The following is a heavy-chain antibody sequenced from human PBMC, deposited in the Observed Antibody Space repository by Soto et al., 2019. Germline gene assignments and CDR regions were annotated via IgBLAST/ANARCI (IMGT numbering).Heavy chain of an antibody. J-gene: IGHJ4*02. CDR1: RASIYTYS. D-gene: IGHD1-26*01. Sequence: SETLSLTCTVSRASIYTYSWTWIRQPAGKGLQWIGHIYSSGSANYSPSLKSRVSMSVDSPKNQISLKLSSVTAADTAVYYCATIVGANDYWGQGTLVTVSS. CDR3: ATIVGANDY. CDR2: IYSSGSA. V-gene: IGHV4-4*07.